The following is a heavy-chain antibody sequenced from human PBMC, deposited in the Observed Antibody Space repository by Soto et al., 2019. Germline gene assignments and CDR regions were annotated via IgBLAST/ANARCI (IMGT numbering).Heavy chain of an antibody. CDR1: GGPFSSYH. CDR2: IIPILGRA. J-gene: IGHJ5*02. D-gene: IGHD2-2*01. Sequence: QVQLVQSGAEVKKPGSSVKLSCKASGGPFSSYHISWVRQAPGQGLEWVGRIIPILGRANNAQHFQGSVPITADTATNTAYTELSSLTSTATAVYYFAIVGGTTSSNWFDPWGHGTLVNVSS. CDR3: AIVGGTTSSNWFDP. V-gene: IGHV1-69*08.